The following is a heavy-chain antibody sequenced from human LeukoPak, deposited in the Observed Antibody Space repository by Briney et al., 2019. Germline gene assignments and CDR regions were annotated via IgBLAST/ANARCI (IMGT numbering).Heavy chain of an antibody. CDR3: ARDLVQAGTTTPN. J-gene: IGHJ4*02. CDR1: GFTVSSNY. D-gene: IGHD1-1*01. CDR2: IYSGGST. Sequence: PGGSLRLSCAASGFTVSSNYMSWVRQAPGKGLEWVSVIYSGGSTYYADSVKGRFTISRDNSKNTLYLPMNSLRAEDTAVYYCARDLVQAGTTTPNWGQGTLVTVSS. V-gene: IGHV3-53*01.